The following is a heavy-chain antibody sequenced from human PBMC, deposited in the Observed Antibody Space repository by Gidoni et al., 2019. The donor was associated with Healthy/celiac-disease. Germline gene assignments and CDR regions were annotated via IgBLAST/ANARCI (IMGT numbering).Heavy chain of an antibody. V-gene: IGHV4-61*02. CDR3: ARDPGSYWGWFDP. Sequence: QVQLQESGPGLVKPSQTLSLTCTVSGGSISSGSYYWSWIRQPAGKGLEWIGRIYTSGSTNYNPSLKSRVTISVDTSKNQFSLKLSSVTAADTAVYYCARDPGSYWGWFDPWGQGTLVTVSS. CDR1: GGSISSGSYY. J-gene: IGHJ5*02. D-gene: IGHD1-26*01. CDR2: IYTSGST.